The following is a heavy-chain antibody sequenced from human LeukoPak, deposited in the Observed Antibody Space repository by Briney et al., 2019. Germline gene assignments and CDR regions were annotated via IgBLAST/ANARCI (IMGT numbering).Heavy chain of an antibody. Sequence: SETLSLTCAVYGGSFSGYYWSWIRQPPGKGLEWIGEINHSGSTNYNPSLKSRVTISVDTSKNQFSLKLSSVTAADTAVYYRARGVGRLRYCSSTSCSHDYGGQGTLVTVSS. V-gene: IGHV4-34*01. CDR1: GGSFSGYY. CDR3: ARGVGRLRYCSSTSCSHDY. J-gene: IGHJ4*02. CDR2: INHSGST. D-gene: IGHD2-2*01.